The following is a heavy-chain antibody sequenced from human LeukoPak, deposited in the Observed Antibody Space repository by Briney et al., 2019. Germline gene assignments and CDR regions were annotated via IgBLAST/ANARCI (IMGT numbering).Heavy chain of an antibody. D-gene: IGHD6-13*01. CDR2: ISPTGSTT. CDR3: ARGPSSNWSGLDF. V-gene: IGHV3-74*01. J-gene: IGHJ4*02. Sequence: RPGGSLRLSCAASGFSFSGHWMHWAHQLPGKGLVWVSRISPTGSTTIYADSVKGRFTVSRDNAKNTLYLQVNTLRAEDTAVYYCARGPSSNWSGLDFWGQGTLLTVSS. CDR1: GFSFSGHW.